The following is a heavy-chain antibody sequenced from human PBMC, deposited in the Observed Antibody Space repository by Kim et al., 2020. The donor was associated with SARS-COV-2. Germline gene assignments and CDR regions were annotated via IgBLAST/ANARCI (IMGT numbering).Heavy chain of an antibody. CDR1: GFTFSSYS. Sequence: GGSLRLSCAASGFTFSSYSMNWVRQAPGKGLEWVSSISSSSSYIYYADSVKGRFTISRDNAKNSLYLQMNSLRAEDTAVYYCASSGRTYYYGSGSYKYWGQGTLVTVSS. D-gene: IGHD3-10*01. CDR2: ISSSSSYI. J-gene: IGHJ4*02. V-gene: IGHV3-21*01. CDR3: ASSGRTYYYGSGSYKY.